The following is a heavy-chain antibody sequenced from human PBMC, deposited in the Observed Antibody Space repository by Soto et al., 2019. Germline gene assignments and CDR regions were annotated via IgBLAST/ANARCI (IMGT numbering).Heavy chain of an antibody. V-gene: IGHV1-3*05. D-gene: IGHD3-10*01. CDR1: GYTFSSYA. J-gene: IGHJ4*02. Sequence: QVQLVQSGAEEKKPGASVKVSCKASGYTFSSYAMHWVRQAPGQRLEWMGWINAGNGNTKYSQKFQGRVTITRDTSASTAYTELSSLTSDDTAVYYCARDSGGSDYWGQGTLVTVSS. CDR3: ARDSGGSDY. CDR2: INAGNGNT.